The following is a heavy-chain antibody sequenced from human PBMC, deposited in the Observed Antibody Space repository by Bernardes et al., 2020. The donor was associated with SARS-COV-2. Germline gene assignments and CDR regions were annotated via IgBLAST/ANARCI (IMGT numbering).Heavy chain of an antibody. V-gene: IGHV5-51*01. Sequence: GACLKNSSKGSGYSLTRYWIGWVRPVPGRGLEWMGTIYPGNSDTRYSPSFQGQVTISVDNSISTAYLQWSSLKASDTAIYYCATTWGGEWGQGTLVTVSS. CDR3: ATTWGGE. CDR1: GYSLTRYW. CDR2: IYPGNSDT. D-gene: IGHD3-16*01. J-gene: IGHJ4*02.